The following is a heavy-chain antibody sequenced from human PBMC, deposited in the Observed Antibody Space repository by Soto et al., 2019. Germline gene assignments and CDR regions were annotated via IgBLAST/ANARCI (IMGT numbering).Heavy chain of an antibody. D-gene: IGHD6-25*01. Sequence: QVQLVQSGAEVKKPGSSVKVSCKASGGTFSSYTISWVRQAPGQGLEWMGRIIPILGIANYAQKFQGRVRITADNSTSTAYMELGSLRSDDTAVYYCASLYGSGWPYYYGMDVWGQGTTVTVSS. CDR2: IIPILGIA. J-gene: IGHJ6*02. CDR3: ASLYGSGWPYYYGMDV. V-gene: IGHV1-69*02. CDR1: GGTFSSYT.